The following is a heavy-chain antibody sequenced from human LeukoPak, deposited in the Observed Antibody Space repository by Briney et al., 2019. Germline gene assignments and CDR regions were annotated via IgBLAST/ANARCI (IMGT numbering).Heavy chain of an antibody. CDR1: GGTFSSYA. D-gene: IGHD1-14*01. CDR3: ARDRTRYYYYSYMDV. J-gene: IGHJ6*03. Sequence: SVKVSCKASGGTFSSYAISWVRQAPGQGLEWMGGIIPIFGTANYAQKFQGRVTITADESTSTAYMELSSLRSEDTAVYYCARDRTRYYYYSYMDVWGKGTAVTISS. CDR2: IIPIFGTA. V-gene: IGHV1-69*13.